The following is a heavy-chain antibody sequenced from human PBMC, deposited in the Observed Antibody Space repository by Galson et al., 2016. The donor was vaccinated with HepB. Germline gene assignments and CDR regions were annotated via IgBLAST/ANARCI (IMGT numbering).Heavy chain of an antibody. D-gene: IGHD6-19*01. V-gene: IGHV3-23*01. Sequence: SLRLSCAASGLNFNNYAMTWVRQAPGKGLEWVSSISGSGVSSYLADSVKGRFTISRDNTHNTLSLQMNNLRDEDTARYFCVYSAGWSPFRSWGQGTQVTVSS. J-gene: IGHJ5*02. CDR1: GLNFNNYA. CDR2: ISGSGVSS. CDR3: VYSAGWSPFRS.